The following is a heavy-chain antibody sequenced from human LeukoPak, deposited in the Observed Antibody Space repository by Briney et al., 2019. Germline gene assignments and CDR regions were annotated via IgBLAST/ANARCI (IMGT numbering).Heavy chain of an antibody. D-gene: IGHD6-19*01. CDR2: IYPGDSDT. V-gene: IGHV5-51*01. J-gene: IGHJ5*02. CDR3: ARLGEQWLANNRFDP. CDR1: GYSVTSYW. Sequence: GESLKISCKGSGYSVTSYWIGWVRQMPGKGLEWMGIIYPGDSDTRYSPSFQGQVTISADKSISTAYLQWSSLKASNTAMYYCARLGEQWLANNRFDPWGQGTLVTVSS.